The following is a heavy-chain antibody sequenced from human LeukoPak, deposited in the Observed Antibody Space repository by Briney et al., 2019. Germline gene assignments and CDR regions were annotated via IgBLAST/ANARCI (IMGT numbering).Heavy chain of an antibody. CDR1: GFTFTNYA. CDR3: ARRPRDTSGYYLGAFHD. CDR2: IGASGADT. J-gene: IGHJ3*01. D-gene: IGHD3-22*01. Sequence: SGGSLRLSCAAPGFTFTNYAMTWVRQAPGKGLEWVSVIGASGADTYYSDSVKGRFTVSRDNSQNTLFLHMSSLRAEDTAVYFCARRPRDTSGYYLGAFHDWGQGTTVTVSS. V-gene: IGHV3-23*01.